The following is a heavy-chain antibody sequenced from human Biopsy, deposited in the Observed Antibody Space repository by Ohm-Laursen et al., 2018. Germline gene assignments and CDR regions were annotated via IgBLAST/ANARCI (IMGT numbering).Heavy chain of an antibody. J-gene: IGHJ3*01. CDR2: IYFTGRT. Sequence: SDTLSLTCAVSGGPIDSYYWSWIRQPPGKALEWIGYIYFTGRTSYNPSLKSRVTMSVSTSKNHFSLNLRSVTAADTAVYSCARLGNFWNAEDGLDLWGLGTMVTVSS. V-gene: IGHV4-59*08. CDR3: ARLGNFWNAEDGLDL. D-gene: IGHD3-3*01. CDR1: GGPIDSYY.